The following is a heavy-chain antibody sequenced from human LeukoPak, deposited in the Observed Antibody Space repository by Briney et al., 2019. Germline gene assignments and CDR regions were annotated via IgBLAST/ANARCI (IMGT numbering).Heavy chain of an antibody. CDR2: TYYRSKWYN. V-gene: IGHV6-1*01. J-gene: IGHJ4*02. Sequence: SQTLSLTCAISGDSVSSNSAAWNWIRQSPSRGLEWLGRTYYRSKWYNDYAVSVKSRITINPDTSKNQFSLQLNSATPEDTAVYYCARDRRAYGSSSYYFDYWGQGTLVTVSS. CDR1: GDSVSSNSAA. CDR3: ARDRRAYGSSSYYFDY. D-gene: IGHD6-13*01.